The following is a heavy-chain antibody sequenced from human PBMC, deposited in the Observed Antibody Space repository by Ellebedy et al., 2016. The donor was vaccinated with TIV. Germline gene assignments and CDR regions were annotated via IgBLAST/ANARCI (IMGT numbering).Heavy chain of an antibody. CDR3: ARDGGARPFDY. CDR2: IYYSGST. Sequence: SETLSLXCTVSGGSVSSGSYYWSWIRQPPGKGLEWIGYIYYSGSTNYNPSLKSRVTISVDTSKNQFSLKLSSVTAADTAVYYCARDGGARPFDYWGQGTLVTVSS. CDR1: GGSVSSGSYY. D-gene: IGHD3-16*01. V-gene: IGHV4-61*01. J-gene: IGHJ4*02.